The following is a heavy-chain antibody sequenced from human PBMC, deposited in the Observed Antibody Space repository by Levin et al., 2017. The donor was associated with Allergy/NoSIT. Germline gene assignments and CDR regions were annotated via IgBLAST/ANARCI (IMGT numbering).Heavy chain of an antibody. J-gene: IGHJ4*02. CDR1: GFTFSSYA. V-gene: IGHV3-30-3*01. Sequence: GGSLRLSCAASGFTFSSYAMHWVRQAPGKGLEWVAVISYDGSNKYYADSVKGRFTISSDNSKNTLYLQMNSLRAEDTAVYYCARGSLWFGELLPFDYWGQGTLVTVSS. CDR2: ISYDGSNK. CDR3: ARGSLWFGELLPFDY. D-gene: IGHD3-10*01.